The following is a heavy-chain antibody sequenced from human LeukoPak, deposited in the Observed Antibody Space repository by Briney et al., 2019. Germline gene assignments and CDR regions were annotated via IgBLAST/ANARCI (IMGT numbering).Heavy chain of an antibody. CDR3: ATDLLGKVAHLHRSYH. J-gene: IGHJ4*02. Sequence: GASVKVSCKASGYTFGAYYMYWVRQAPGQGLEWMGWIRPNSGGTNYTQKFQGRVTMTRDTSINTAYMELSSLRSEDTAVYYCATDLLGKVAHLHRSYHWGQGTLVTVSS. D-gene: IGHD2-21*01. CDR2: IRPNSGGT. V-gene: IGHV1-2*02. CDR1: GYTFGAYY.